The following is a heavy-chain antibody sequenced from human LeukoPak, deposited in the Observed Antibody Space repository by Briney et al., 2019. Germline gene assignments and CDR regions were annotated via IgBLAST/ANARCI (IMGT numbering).Heavy chain of an antibody. D-gene: IGHD3-3*01. CDR2: ISSSSSTI. CDR1: GFTFSSYS. J-gene: IGHJ4*02. Sequence: PGGSLRLPCAASGFTFSSYSMNWVRQAPGKGLEWVSDISSSSSTIYYADSVKGRFTISRDNAKNSLYLQMNSLRAEDTAVYYCARRTDGYDFWSGYVGSGFDYWGQGTLVTVSS. CDR3: ARRTDGYDFWSGYVGSGFDY. V-gene: IGHV3-48*04.